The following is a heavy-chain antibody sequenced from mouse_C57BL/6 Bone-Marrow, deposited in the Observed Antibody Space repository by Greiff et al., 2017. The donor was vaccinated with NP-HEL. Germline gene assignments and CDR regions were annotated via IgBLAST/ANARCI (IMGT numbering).Heavy chain of an antibody. V-gene: IGHV1-81*01. CDR2: IYPRSGNT. CDR3: ARELGRWYAMDY. J-gene: IGHJ4*01. Sequence: VQRVESGAELARPGASVKLSCKASGYTFTSYGISWVKQRTGQGLEWIGEIYPRSGNTYYNEKFKGKATLTADKSSSTAYMELRSLTSEDSAVYFCARELGRWYAMDYWGQGTSVTVSS. CDR1: GYTFTSYG. D-gene: IGHD4-1*01.